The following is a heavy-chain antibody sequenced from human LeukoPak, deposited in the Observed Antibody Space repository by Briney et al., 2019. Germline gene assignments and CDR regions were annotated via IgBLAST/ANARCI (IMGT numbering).Heavy chain of an antibody. Sequence: GGSLRLSCAASGFTFSNAWMSWVRQAPGKGLEWVSVIYSGGSTHYADSVKGRFTISRDNSKNTLYLQMNSLRAEDTAVYYCARDIYPGTGYWGQGTLVTVSS. J-gene: IGHJ4*02. D-gene: IGHD6-13*01. CDR2: IYSGGST. V-gene: IGHV3-66*01. CDR1: GFTFSNAW. CDR3: ARDIYPGTGY.